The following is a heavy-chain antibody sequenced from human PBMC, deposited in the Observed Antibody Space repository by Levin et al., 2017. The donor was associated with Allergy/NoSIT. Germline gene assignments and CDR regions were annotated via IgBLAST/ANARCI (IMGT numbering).Heavy chain of an antibody. CDR2: ISAYNGNT. CDR3: ARDQSGHLGSYYYYGMDV. Sequence: ASVKVSCKASGYTFTSYGISWVRQAPGQGLEWMGWISAYNGNTNYAQKLQGRVTMTTDTSTSTAYMELRSLRSDDTAVYYCARDQSGHLGSYYYYGMDVWGQGTTVTVSS. J-gene: IGHJ6*02. CDR1: GYTFTSYG. V-gene: IGHV1-18*01. D-gene: IGHD3-16*01.